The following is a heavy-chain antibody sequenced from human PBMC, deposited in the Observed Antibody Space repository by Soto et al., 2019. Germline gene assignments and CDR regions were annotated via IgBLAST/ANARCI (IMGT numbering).Heavy chain of an antibody. J-gene: IGHJ6*03. D-gene: IGHD2-2*01. CDR1: GFTFSSYG. Sequence: GGSLRLSCAASGFTFSSYGMHWVRQAPGKGLEWVAVISYDGSNKYYADSVKGRFTISRDNSKNTLYLQMNSLRAEDTAVYYCAKDWDIVVVPAAIYGYSGYYMDVWGKGTTVTVSS. V-gene: IGHV3-30*18. CDR2: ISYDGSNK. CDR3: AKDWDIVVVPAAIYGYSGYYMDV.